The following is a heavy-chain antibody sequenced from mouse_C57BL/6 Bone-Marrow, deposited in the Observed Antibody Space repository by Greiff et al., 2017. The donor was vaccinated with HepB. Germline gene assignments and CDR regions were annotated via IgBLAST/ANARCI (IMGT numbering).Heavy chain of an antibody. Sequence: QVQLQQPGAELVKPGASVKLSCKASGYTFTSYWMHWVKQRPGQGLEWIGMIHPNSGSTNYNEKFKSKATLTADKSSSTPYMQLSSLTSEDSAVYYCARRVPMYFDDWGKGTTLTVAS. CDR1: GYTFTSYW. J-gene: IGHJ2*01. CDR2: IHPNSGST. V-gene: IGHV1-64*01. CDR3: ARRVPMYFDD.